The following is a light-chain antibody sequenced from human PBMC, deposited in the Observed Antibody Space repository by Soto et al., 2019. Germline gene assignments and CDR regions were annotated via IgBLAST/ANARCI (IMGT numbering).Light chain of an antibody. CDR2: CXA. Sequence: VLTQSPGTVSLSPGHRAPRSXRASQTVRRSYLGWSQQQPGXAPRVXXACXASRATGSPTRLSGSGSVTDFTLTISNLEPEDFAVYYCQQHISGTRTFGGGTKVDIK. CDR1: QTVRRSY. V-gene: IGKV3-20*01. J-gene: IGKJ4*02. CDR3: QQHISGTRT.